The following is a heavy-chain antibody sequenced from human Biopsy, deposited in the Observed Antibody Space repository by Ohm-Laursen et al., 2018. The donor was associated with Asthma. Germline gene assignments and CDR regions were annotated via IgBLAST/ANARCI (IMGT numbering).Heavy chain of an antibody. CDR1: GFSFSDYY. D-gene: IGHD3-10*01. Sequence: SLRLSCAASGFSFSDYYMTWMRQAPGKGLEWVSSISSSGSTKYPAESVQGRFTISRDNAQKSLFLQMHSLRAGDTAVYYCAKDERLYYGSDSKYMQPVPLGDWGQGTLVIVSA. V-gene: IGHV3-11*01. CDR2: ISSSGSTK. J-gene: IGHJ4*02. CDR3: AKDERLYYGSDSKYMQPVPLGD.